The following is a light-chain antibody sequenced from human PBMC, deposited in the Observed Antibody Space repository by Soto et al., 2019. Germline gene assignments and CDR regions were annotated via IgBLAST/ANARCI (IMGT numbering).Light chain of an antibody. CDR3: LQHNSFPYT. CDR2: AVS. CDR1: QGISNY. J-gene: IGKJ2*01. V-gene: IGKV1-17*03. Sequence: DIQMTQSPSAMSASVGDRVTITCRASQGISNYLAWFQQKPGKVPKRLIFAVSNLQSGVPSRFSGGGYETVFTLTISGLQPEDFATYYCLQHNSFPYTFGQGTKLEI.